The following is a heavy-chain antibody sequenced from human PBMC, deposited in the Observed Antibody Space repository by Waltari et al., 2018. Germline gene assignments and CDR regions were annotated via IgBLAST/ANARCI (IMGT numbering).Heavy chain of an antibody. Sequence: QVQLVESGGGVVQPGRSLRLSCAASGFTFSSYGMHWVRQAPGKGLEWVAVIWYDGSNKYYADSVKGRFTISRDNSKNTLYLQMNSLRAEDTAMYYCAKDGAAMDRFDYWGQGTLVTVSS. J-gene: IGHJ4*02. CDR1: GFTFSSYG. CDR3: AKDGAAMDRFDY. D-gene: IGHD5-18*01. V-gene: IGHV3-30*18. CDR2: IWYDGSNK.